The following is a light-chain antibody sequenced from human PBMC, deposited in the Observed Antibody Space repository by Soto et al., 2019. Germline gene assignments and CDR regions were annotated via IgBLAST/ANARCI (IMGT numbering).Light chain of an antibody. J-gene: IGKJ4*01. CDR3: QQYNNWPPLT. V-gene: IGKV3-15*01. CDR1: QSISSS. Sequence: IVMTQSPATLPVSPGERATLSCRASQSISSSIAWYQQRPGQAPRLLIYGASTRATGIPARFSGSGSGTDFTLTISSLQSEDFAVYYCQQYNNWPPLTFGGGTKVEIK. CDR2: GAS.